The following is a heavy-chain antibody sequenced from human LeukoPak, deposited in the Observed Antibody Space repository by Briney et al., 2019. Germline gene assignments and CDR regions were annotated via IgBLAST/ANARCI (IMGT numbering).Heavy chain of an antibody. CDR2: IYFSGST. CDR1: GGSIRGYY. J-gene: IGHJ1*01. V-gene: IGHV4-59*01. Sequence: SETLSLTCNVSGGSIRGYYWSWIRQPPGKGLEWIGYIYFSGSTNYNPSLKSRVTMSVDTSKNQFSLKLSSVTAADTAVYYCARLKYYFDRSGYRAEYFQQWGQGTLVTASS. CDR3: ARLKYYFDRSGYRAEYFQQ. D-gene: IGHD3-22*01.